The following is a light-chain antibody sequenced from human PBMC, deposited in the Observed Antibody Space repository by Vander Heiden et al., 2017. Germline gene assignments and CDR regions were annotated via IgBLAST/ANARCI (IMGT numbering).Light chain of an antibody. V-gene: IGLV10-54*04. CDR3: SAWDTSRNVKI. Sequence: QAGLTQPPPVSAHLGQTATLTCTGNSNHVGAEGATWLQQHQGHPPRLLSFRNNHRPSGISERFSASRSGNTASLTITGLQAEDEADYYCSAWDTSRNVKIFGGGTEVTVL. CDR2: RNN. J-gene: IGLJ2*01. CDR1: SNHVGAEG.